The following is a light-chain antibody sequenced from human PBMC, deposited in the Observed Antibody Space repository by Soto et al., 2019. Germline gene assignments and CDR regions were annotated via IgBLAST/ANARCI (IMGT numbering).Light chain of an antibody. V-gene: IGKV1-5*01. J-gene: IGKJ4*01. CDR3: QQCNSYPFS. CDR2: DAS. Sequence: DIQMTQSPSTLSASVGDRVTITCRASQSISSWSAWYQQKPGKAPNLLIYDASSLESGVPSRFRGSGSGTEFTLTISSLQPDDFATYDCQQCNSYPFSFGGGTKVEVK. CDR1: QSISSW.